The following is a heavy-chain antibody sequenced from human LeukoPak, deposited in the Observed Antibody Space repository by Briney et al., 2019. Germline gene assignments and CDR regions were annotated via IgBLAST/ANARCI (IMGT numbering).Heavy chain of an antibody. CDR2: IYYSGST. V-gene: IGHV4-59*01. CDR1: GGSISSYY. J-gene: IGHJ4*02. D-gene: IGHD5-18*01. CDR3: AAGVNTAMVGIDY. Sequence: SETLSLTCTVSGGSISSYYWSWIRQPPGKGLEWIGYIYYSGSTNYNPSLKSRVTISVKTSKNQFSLKLSSVTAADTAVYYCAAGVNTAMVGIDYWGQGTLVTVSS.